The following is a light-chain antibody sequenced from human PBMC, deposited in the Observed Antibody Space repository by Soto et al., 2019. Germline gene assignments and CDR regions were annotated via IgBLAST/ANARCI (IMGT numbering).Light chain of an antibody. J-gene: IGKJ4*01. CDR2: YAS. CDR3: QQRSTWPLFT. V-gene: IGKV3-11*01. CDR1: QTVSRY. Sequence: VLTQSPATLSLSPGERATLSRRASQTVSRYLAWYQQKPGQAPRLLIYYASNRATGIPARFSGSGSGTDYTLTISSLEPEDFAVYYCQQRSTWPLFTFGGGTKVEI.